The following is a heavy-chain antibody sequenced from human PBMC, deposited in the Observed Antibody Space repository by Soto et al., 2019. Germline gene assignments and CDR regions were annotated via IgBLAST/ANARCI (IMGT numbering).Heavy chain of an antibody. D-gene: IGHD3-10*01. Sequence: QVQLQESGPRLVKPSQTLSLTCTVSGGSISSVGYHWSWIRQHPGKDLEWIGHIHHSGSAFYNPSLKSRVTISVDTSKNQLSLELTSVTAADTAVYYCAWGDSVTKVGQWGQGTLVTVSS. CDR1: GGSISSVGYH. V-gene: IGHV4-31*03. CDR2: IHHSGSA. CDR3: AWGDSVTKVGQ. J-gene: IGHJ1*01.